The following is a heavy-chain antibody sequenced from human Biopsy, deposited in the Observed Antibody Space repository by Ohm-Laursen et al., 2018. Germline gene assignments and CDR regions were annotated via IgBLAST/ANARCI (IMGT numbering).Heavy chain of an antibody. D-gene: IGHD3-3*01. J-gene: IGHJ3*01. V-gene: IGHV4-4*07. CDR3: AREDEGLLRALDL. CDR1: GASMTGYF. CDR2: IYTIGDT. Sequence: TLSLTCTVSGASMTGYFWTWVRQPPGKGLEWIGHIYTIGDTTYNPSLESRVTMSLDTSENQFSLKMTSLTAADTAVYFCAREDEGLLRALDLWGQGTMVTVSS.